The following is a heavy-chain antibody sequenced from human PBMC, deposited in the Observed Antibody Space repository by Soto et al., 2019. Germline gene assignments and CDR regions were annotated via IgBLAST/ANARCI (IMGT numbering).Heavy chain of an antibody. J-gene: IGHJ6*02. CDR3: ARGGYSYGYGYYYYGMDV. CDR1: GFTFSSYG. D-gene: IGHD5-18*01. V-gene: IGHV3-33*01. CDR2: IWYDGSNK. Sequence: QVQLVESGGGVVQPGRSLRLSCAASGFTFSSYGMHWVRQAPGKGLEWVAVIWYDGSNKYYADSVKGRFTISRDNSKNTLYLEMNSLRDEDTAVYYCARGGYSYGYGYYYYGMDVWGQGTTVTVSS.